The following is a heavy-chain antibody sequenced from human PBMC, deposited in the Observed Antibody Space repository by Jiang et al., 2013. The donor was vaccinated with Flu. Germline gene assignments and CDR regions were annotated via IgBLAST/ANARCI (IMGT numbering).Heavy chain of an antibody. D-gene: IGHD6-19*01. Sequence: GVVQPGRSLRLSCAASGFTFSSYGMHWVRQAPGKGLEWVAVISYDGSNKYYADSVKGRFTISRDNSKNTLYLQMNSLRAEDTAVYYCAKDRWSSGAECFDIWGQGTMVHRLF. CDR1: GFTFSSYG. CDR2: ISYDGSNK. J-gene: IGHJ3*02. CDR3: AKDRWSSGAECFDI. V-gene: IGHV3-30*18.